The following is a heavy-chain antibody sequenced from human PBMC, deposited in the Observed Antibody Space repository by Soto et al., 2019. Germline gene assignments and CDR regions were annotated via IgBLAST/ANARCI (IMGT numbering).Heavy chain of an antibody. J-gene: IGHJ4*02. D-gene: IGHD6-19*01. CDR3: ARSVAVPGAHIDY. CDR1: GGSISGSY. V-gene: IGHV4-59*01. Sequence: LSLTCSVSGGSISGSYWSWIRQSPGKGLEWLGYVYYTGSTNYSPSLRSRVSISVDTSKNEFSLRPSSVTAADTAVYFCARSVAVPGAHIDYWGQGTQVTVS. CDR2: VYYTGST.